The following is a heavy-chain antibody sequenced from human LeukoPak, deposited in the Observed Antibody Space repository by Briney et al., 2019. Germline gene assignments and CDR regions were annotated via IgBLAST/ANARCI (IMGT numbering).Heavy chain of an antibody. Sequence: SETLSLTCTVSGGSISSYYWSWIRQPPGKGLEWIGYIYYSGSTNYNPSLKSRVTISVATSKNQFSLKLSSVTAADTAVYYCARYAGVVVVAARNWFDPWGQGALVTVSS. CDR2: IYYSGST. CDR3: ARYAGVVVVAARNWFDP. CDR1: GGSISSYY. V-gene: IGHV4-59*01. J-gene: IGHJ5*02. D-gene: IGHD2-15*01.